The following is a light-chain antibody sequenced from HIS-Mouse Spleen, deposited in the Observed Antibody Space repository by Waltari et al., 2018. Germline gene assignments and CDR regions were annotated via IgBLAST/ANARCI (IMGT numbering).Light chain of an antibody. J-gene: IGKJ4*01. CDR3: QQRSNWLT. V-gene: IGKV3-11*01. Sequence: EIVLTQSTATLSWSPGERATLSCRASQSVSSYLAWYQQKPGQAPRLLIYDASNRATGIPARFSGSGSGTAFTLTISSLEPEDFAVYYCQQRSNWLTFGGGTKVEIK. CDR1: QSVSSY. CDR2: DAS.